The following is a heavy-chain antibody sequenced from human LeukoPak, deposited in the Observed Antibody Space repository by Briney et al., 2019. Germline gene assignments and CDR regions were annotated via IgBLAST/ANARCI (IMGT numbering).Heavy chain of an antibody. CDR3: ARVPPFGSSWPHYYYYYMDV. D-gene: IGHD6-13*01. J-gene: IGHJ6*03. Sequence: ASVKVSCKASGYTFTGYGISWVRQAPGQGLEWMGWISAYNGNTNYAQKLRGRVTMTTDTSTSTAYMELRSLRSDDTAVYYCARVPPFGSSWPHYYYYYMDVWGKGTTVTVSS. V-gene: IGHV1-18*01. CDR1: GYTFTGYG. CDR2: ISAYNGNT.